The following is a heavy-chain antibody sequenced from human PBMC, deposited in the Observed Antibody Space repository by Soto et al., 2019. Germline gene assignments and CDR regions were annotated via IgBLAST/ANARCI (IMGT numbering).Heavy chain of an antibody. CDR1: GITFRNYA. J-gene: IGHJ4*02. Sequence: GGSLRLSCAASGITFRNYAMSWVRQAPGKGLEWVSTISGSGGSTYYADSVKGRFTISRDNSKNTLYLQMNSLRAEDTAVYYCPKDHESELPKYYFDYWGQGTLVTVSS. V-gene: IGHV3-23*01. CDR2: ISGSGGST. CDR3: PKDHESELPKYYFDY. D-gene: IGHD1-26*01.